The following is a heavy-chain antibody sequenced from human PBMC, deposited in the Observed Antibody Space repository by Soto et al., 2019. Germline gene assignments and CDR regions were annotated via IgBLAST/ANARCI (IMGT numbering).Heavy chain of an antibody. D-gene: IGHD1-7*01. J-gene: IGHJ4*02. CDR1: GGSISSYY. CDR3: ARDRRVAGTTLDY. Sequence: SETLSLTCTVSGGSISSYYWSWIRQPPGKGLEWIGYIYYSGSTNYNPSLKSRVTISVDTPKKQFSLTLNSVTAADTAVYYCARDRRVAGTTLDYWGQGTLVTVSS. V-gene: IGHV4-59*01. CDR2: IYYSGST.